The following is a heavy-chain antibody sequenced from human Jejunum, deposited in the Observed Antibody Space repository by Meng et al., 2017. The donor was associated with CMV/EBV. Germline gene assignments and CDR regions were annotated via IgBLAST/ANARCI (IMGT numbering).Heavy chain of an antibody. J-gene: IGHJ6*02. V-gene: IGHV3-74*01. CDR2: IIGNGTTT. CDR1: GLAFSAYR. Sequence: CAASGLAFSAYRMHWVHQVAGKGLVWVSHIIGNGTTTTYADSVKGRFTISRDNAKNTLYLQMNSLRVEDTGVYYCGRGNYYAVDVWGQGTTVTVSS. CDR3: GRGNYYAVDV.